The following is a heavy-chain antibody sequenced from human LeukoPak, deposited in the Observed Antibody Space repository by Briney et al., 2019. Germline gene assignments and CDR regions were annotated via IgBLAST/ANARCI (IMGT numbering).Heavy chain of an antibody. CDR3: AKEGYYGSGSFPDS. CDR1: GFTFSSYG. Sequence: PGRSLRLSCEASGFTFSSYGMHWVRRAPGKGLEWMTVISHDGRNENYVESVKGRFTISRDNSKSTLYLQMNSLRVEDTAVYYCAKEGYYGSGSFPDSWGQGTLVTVSS. V-gene: IGHV3-30*18. J-gene: IGHJ4*02. D-gene: IGHD3-10*01. CDR2: ISHDGRNE.